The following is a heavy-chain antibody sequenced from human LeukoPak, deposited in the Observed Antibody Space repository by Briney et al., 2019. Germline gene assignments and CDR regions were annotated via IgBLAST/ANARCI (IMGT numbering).Heavy chain of an antibody. J-gene: IGHJ3*02. CDR1: GFTFDDYG. CDR3: AVIPPIAVAGPRNAFDI. D-gene: IGHD6-19*01. CDR2: INWNGGST. V-gene: IGHV3-20*04. Sequence: PGGSLRLSXAASGFTFDDYGMSWVRQAPGKGVEWVSGINWNGGSTGYADSVKGRFTISRDNAKNSLYLQMNSLRAEDTALYYCAVIPPIAVAGPRNAFDIWGQGTMVTVSS.